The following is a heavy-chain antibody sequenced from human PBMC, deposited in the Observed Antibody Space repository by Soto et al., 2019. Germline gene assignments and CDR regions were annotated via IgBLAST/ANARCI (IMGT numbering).Heavy chain of an antibody. CDR1: GGSISSYY. J-gene: IGHJ5*02. CDR3: ARGTPSPLIVRSSRGPWFDP. V-gene: IGHV4-59*08. D-gene: IGHD2-15*01. Sequence: PSETLSLTCSVSGGSISSYYWSWIRPPPGKGLDWIGYMYYGGRTNHNPSLKSRVTISVDTSKMQVSLKLSSVTAADTAVYFCARGTPSPLIVRSSRGPWFDPWGQGTLVTVSS. CDR2: MYYGGRT.